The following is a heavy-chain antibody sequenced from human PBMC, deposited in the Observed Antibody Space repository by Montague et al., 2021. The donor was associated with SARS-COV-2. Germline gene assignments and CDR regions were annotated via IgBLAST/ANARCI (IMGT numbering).Heavy chain of an antibody. D-gene: IGHD6-13*01. J-gene: IGHJ4*02. Sequence: PALVKPTQTLTLTCTFSGFSLSTSGVGVGWIRQPPGKALEWLALICWXXXNRSSPSLKSRLTITKDTSKNQVVLTMTNMDPVDTATYYCAHRDSGRIAAAGFDYWGQGTLVTVSS. CDR2: ICWXXXN. V-gene: IGHV2-5*02. CDR3: AHRDSGRIAAAGFDY. CDR1: GFSLSTSGVG.